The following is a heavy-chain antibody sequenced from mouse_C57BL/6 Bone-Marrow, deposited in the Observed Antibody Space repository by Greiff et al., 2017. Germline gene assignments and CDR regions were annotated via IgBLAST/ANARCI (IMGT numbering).Heavy chain of an antibody. Sequence: QVQLQQPGAELVKPGASVKLSCKASGYTFTSYWMQWVKQRPGQGLEWIGEIDPSDSYTNYNQKFKGKATLTVDTSSSTAYMQLSSLTSEDSAVYYCARGYYDYDGYYFDYWGQGTTLTVSS. V-gene: IGHV1-50*01. CDR3: ARGYYDYDGYYFDY. D-gene: IGHD2-4*01. J-gene: IGHJ2*01. CDR2: IDPSDSYT. CDR1: GYTFTSYW.